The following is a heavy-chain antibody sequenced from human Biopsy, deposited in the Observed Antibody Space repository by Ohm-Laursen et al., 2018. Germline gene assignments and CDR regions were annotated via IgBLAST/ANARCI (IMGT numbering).Heavy chain of an antibody. J-gene: IGHJ3*01. V-gene: IGHV4-30-2*03. Sequence: SQTLSLTCTVSRASISNGGYFWSRVRQRPGKGLEWLGRVHYSGATYHNPPLTSPVTISVDTAKNQFFLTLRSATAADTAVYYCARPLRGGEYEGFDLWGPGTMVSVSP. D-gene: IGHD4-17*01. CDR1: RASISNGGYF. CDR2: VHYSGAT. CDR3: ARPLRGGEYEGFDL.